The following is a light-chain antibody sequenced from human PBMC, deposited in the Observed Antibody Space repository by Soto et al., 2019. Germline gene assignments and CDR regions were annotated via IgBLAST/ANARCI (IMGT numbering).Light chain of an antibody. CDR2: DAS. V-gene: IGKV1-5*01. Sequence: DIQMTQSPSTLSASVGDRVTITCRASQSISSWLAWYQQKPGKAPQLLIYDASSLESGVPSGCSGSGSGTELARPVSSFQADDVALKCCQPYNSYPYTFCQGTKLEIK. CDR1: QSISSW. CDR3: QPYNSYPYT. J-gene: IGKJ2*01.